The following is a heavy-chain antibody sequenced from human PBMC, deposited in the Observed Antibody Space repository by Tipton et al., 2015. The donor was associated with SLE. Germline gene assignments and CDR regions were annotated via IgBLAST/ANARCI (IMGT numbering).Heavy chain of an antibody. V-gene: IGHV4-61*02. Sequence: TLSLTCTVSGGSISGGGYHWNWIRQPAGKGLEWIGRMDASGSTNYNPSLKSRVTISVDTSKNQFSLKLSSVTAADTAVYYCARGGLGVSYYYYMDVWGKGTTVTVSS. CDR3: ARGGLGVSYYYYMDV. CDR2: MDASGST. D-gene: IGHD1-26*01. J-gene: IGHJ6*03. CDR1: GGSISGGGYH.